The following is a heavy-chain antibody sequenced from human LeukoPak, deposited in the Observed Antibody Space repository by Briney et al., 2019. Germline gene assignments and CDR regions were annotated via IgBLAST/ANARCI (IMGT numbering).Heavy chain of an antibody. CDR2: IYSGGST. CDR3: AKEYTDTAMVLYYYYMDV. J-gene: IGHJ6*03. Sequence: PGGSLRLSCAASEFSVGSNYMTWVRQAPGKGLEWVSLIYSGGSTYYADSVKGRFTISRDSSKNTLYLQMNSLRAEDTAVYYCAKEYTDTAMVLYYYYMDVWGKGTTVTVSS. CDR1: EFSVGSNY. D-gene: IGHD5-18*01. V-gene: IGHV3-66*01.